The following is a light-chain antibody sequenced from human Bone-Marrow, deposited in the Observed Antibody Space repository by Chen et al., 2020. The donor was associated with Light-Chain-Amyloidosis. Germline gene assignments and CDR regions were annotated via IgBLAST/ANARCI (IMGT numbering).Light chain of an antibody. CDR2: EVT. CDR3: SSYTITNTLV. CDR1: SSDVGGDNH. Sequence: QSALTQPASVSGSLGQSITISCTGTSSDVGGDNHVSWYQQHPDKASKLMIYEVTNRPSWVPDRFACSKSDNTASLTISGLQTDDEADYFCSSYTITNTLVFGSGTRVTVL. J-gene: IGLJ1*01. V-gene: IGLV2-14*01.